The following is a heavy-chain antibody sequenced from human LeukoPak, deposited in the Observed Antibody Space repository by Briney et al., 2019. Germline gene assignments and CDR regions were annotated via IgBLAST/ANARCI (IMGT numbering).Heavy chain of an antibody. CDR1: GFTFSSYW. CDR3: ARDITSGYSSSPFDY. V-gene: IGHV3-74*01. D-gene: IGHD6-6*01. CDR2: INSDGSST. Sequence: GGSLRLSCGASGFTFSSYWMHWVRQAPGKGLVWVSRINSDGSSTSYADSVKGRFTISRDNAKNTLYLQMNSLRAEDTAVYYCARDITSGYSSSPFDYWGQGTLVTVSS. J-gene: IGHJ4*02.